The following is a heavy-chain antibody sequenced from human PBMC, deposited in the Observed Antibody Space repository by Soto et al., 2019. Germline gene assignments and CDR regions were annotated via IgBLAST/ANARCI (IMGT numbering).Heavy chain of an antibody. CDR2: IIPIFGTA. V-gene: IGHV1-69*13. D-gene: IGHD3-22*01. J-gene: IGHJ4*02. Sequence: SVTVSCKASGGTFSSYAISWVRQAPGQGLEWMGGIIPIFGTANYAQKLQGRVTITADESTSTANMELSSLRSEDTAVYYCARETNCDDCSGYYYVSGFDYWGQGTLVTVSS. CDR3: ARETNCDDCSGYYYVSGFDY. CDR1: GGTFSSYA.